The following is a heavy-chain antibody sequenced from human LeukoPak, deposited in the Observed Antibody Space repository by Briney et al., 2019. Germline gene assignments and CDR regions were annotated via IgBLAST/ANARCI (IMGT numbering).Heavy chain of an antibody. J-gene: IGHJ4*02. CDR3: ASQGKWEAMSHGFFDY. Sequence: SETLSLTCTVSGGSISSYYWSWIRQPPGKGLEWIGYIYYSGSTNYNPSLKSRVTISVDTSKNQFSLKLSSVTAAGTAVYYCASQGKWEAMSHGFFDYWGQGTLVTVSS. CDR2: IYYSGST. V-gene: IGHV4-59*08. D-gene: IGHD1-26*01. CDR1: GGSISSYY.